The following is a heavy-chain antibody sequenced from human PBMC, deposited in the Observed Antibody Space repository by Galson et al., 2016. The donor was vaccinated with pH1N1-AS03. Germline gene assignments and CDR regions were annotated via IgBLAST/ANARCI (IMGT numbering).Heavy chain of an antibody. D-gene: IGHD4-17*01. CDR2: ITSRGST. Sequence: SLRLSCAASGFIFSNYAMSWVRQAPGKGLEWVSAITSRGSTYYVDSVKGRFTISRDNSKNTLYLQMNSLRAEDTAVYYCAKDPIQYGDYVWYFDYWGQGTLVTVSS. V-gene: IGHV3-23*01. CDR3: AKDPIQYGDYVWYFDY. J-gene: IGHJ4*02. CDR1: GFIFSNYA.